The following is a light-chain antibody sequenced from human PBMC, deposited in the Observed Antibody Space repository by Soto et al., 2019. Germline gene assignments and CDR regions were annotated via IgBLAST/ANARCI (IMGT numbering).Light chain of an antibody. CDR3: QKYNSYSWT. CDR2: KAS. CDR1: QSISNW. Sequence: DIQMTQSPSTLSASVGDRVTITCRATQSISNWLAWYQQKPGNAPKLLIYKASSLQSGVPSRFRGSVSGTEFTLTISSRQPDDFADYYCQKYNSYSWTFGQGTKVEIK. J-gene: IGKJ1*01. V-gene: IGKV1-5*03.